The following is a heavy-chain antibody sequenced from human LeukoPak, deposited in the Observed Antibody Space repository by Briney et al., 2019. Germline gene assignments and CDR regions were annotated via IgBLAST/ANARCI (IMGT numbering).Heavy chain of an antibody. CDR2: IYYSGST. Sequence: SETLSLPCTVSGGSISSYYWSWIRQPPGKGLEWIGYIYYSGSTNYNPSLKSRVTISVDTSKNQFSLKLSSVTAADTAVYYCAATYYDDSSGVDYWGQGMLVTVSS. CDR1: GGSISSYY. J-gene: IGHJ4*02. V-gene: IGHV4-59*01. D-gene: IGHD3-22*01. CDR3: AATYYDDSSGVDY.